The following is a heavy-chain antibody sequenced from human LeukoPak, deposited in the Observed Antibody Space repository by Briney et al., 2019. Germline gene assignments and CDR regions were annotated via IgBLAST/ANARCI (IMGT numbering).Heavy chain of an antibody. J-gene: IGHJ4*02. CDR1: GFTFIYYS. CDR3: ARDLGTTNSNLDS. D-gene: IGHD1-1*01. CDR2: ISSDGNNK. V-gene: IGHV3-30-3*01. Sequence: GGSLRLSCATSGFTFIYYSMHWVRQAPGKGLEWVAVISSDGNNKYYADPVKGRFTISRDNSKNTLYLQMNSLRPEDTAVYFCARDLGTTNSNLDSWGQGTLVTVSS.